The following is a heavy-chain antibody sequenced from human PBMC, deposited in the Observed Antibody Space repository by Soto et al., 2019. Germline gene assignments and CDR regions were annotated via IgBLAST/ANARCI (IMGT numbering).Heavy chain of an antibody. J-gene: IGHJ2*01. D-gene: IGHD2-15*01. V-gene: IGHV4-34*01. CDR3: ARGPRVVAATATHFDL. Sequence: SETLSLTCAVYGGSFSGYYWSWIRQPPGKGLEWIGEINHSGSTDYNPSLKSRVTISVDTSKNQFSLKLSSVTAADTAVYYCARGPRVVAATATHFDLWGRGTLVTVSS. CDR2: INHSGST. CDR1: GGSFSGYY.